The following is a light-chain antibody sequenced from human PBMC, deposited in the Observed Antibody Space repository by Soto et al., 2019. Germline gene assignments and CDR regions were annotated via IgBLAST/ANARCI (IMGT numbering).Light chain of an antibody. J-gene: IGKJ1*01. CDR3: QQYGSSLE. Sequence: EIVLTQSPGTLSLSPGERATLSCRASQSVSSSYLAWYQHKPGQAPRLLIYGASSRATGIPDRFSGSGSGTDFTLTISRLEPEFFAVYYCQQYGSSLEFSQGNKVDIK. CDR1: QSVSSSY. CDR2: GAS. V-gene: IGKV3-20*01.